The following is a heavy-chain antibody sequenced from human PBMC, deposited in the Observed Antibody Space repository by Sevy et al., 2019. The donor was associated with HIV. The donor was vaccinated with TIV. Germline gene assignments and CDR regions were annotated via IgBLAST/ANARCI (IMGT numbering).Heavy chain of an antibody. CDR2: ISGDSGHT. J-gene: IGHJ6*02. D-gene: IGHD3-22*01. V-gene: IGHV3-11*06. CDR1: GFSLNDYY. Sequence: GGSLRLSCAATGFSLNDYYMTWIRQAPGKGLEWVSYISGDSGHTNYAESVKGRFTISRDNTKNFVYLQMDGLRAEGTATYYCARDGNSGYYFNYYYYGMDVWGQGTTVTVSS. CDR3: ARDGNSGYYFNYYYYGMDV.